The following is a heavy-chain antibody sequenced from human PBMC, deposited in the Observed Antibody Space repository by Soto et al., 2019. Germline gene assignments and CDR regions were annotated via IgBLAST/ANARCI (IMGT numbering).Heavy chain of an antibody. Sequence: QVQLVQSGAEVKKPGSSVKVSCKASGGTFSSYTISWVRPAPGQGLEWMGRIIPILGIANYAQKFQGRVTITADKSTSTADMELSSLRSEDTAVYYCASSNPPRGSRILFDSWGQGTLVTVSS. D-gene: IGHD2-8*01. CDR2: IIPILGIA. J-gene: IGHJ4*02. CDR1: GGTFSSYT. V-gene: IGHV1-69*02. CDR3: ASSNPPRGSRILFDS.